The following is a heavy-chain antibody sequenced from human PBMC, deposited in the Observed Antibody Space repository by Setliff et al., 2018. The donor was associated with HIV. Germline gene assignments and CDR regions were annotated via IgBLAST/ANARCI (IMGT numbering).Heavy chain of an antibody. J-gene: IGHJ3*02. CDR2: ILPMLNIA. Sequence: GASVKVSCKASGGTFSSYTISWVRQAPGQGLEWMGGILPMLNIANFTQKFQGRVTITADKSTDTAYMELSSLRYEDTAVYYCAREIPDYYDILTGYNIPNAFDIWGQGTMVTVSS. CDR3: AREIPDYYDILTGYNIPNAFDI. V-gene: IGHV1-69*10. D-gene: IGHD3-9*01. CDR1: GGTFSSYT.